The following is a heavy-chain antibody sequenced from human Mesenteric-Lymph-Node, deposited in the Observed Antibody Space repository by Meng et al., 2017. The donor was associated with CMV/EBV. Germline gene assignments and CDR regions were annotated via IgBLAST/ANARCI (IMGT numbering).Heavy chain of an antibody. CDR2: ISSSGSTI. J-gene: IGHJ4*02. V-gene: IGHV3-48*04. CDR3: ATRYSNYVDY. Sequence: GESLKISCAASGFAFSSYWMDWVRQAPGKGLEWVSYISSSGSTIYYADSVKGRFTISRDNAKNSLYLQMNSLRAEDTAVYYCATRYSNYVDYWGQGTLVTVSS. D-gene: IGHD4-11*01. CDR1: GFAFSSYW.